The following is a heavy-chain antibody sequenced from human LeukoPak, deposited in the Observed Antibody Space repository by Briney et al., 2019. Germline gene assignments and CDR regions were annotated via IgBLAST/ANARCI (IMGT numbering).Heavy chain of an antibody. Sequence: SETLSLTCTVSGGSISNYYWSWIRQPPGKGLEWIGYIYYSGSTNYNPSLKSRVTISVDRSKNQFSLKLSSVTAADTAVYYCARRAAMSYFDYWGQGTLVTVSS. CDR2: IYYSGST. V-gene: IGHV4-59*12. CDR1: GGSISNYY. J-gene: IGHJ4*02. D-gene: IGHD5-18*01. CDR3: ARRAAMSYFDY.